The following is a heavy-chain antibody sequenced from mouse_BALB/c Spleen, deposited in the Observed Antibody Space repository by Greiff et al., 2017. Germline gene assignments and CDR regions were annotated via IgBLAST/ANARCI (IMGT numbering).Heavy chain of an antibody. Sequence: EVKLVESGGGLVQPGGSRKLSCAASGFTFSSFGMHWVRQAPEKGLEWVAYISSGSSTIYYADTVKGRFTISRDNPKNTLFLQMTSLRSEDTAMYYCARGVIYYDYDVDWFAYWGQGTLVTVSA. CDR2: ISSGSSTI. J-gene: IGHJ3*01. D-gene: IGHD2-4*01. V-gene: IGHV5-17*02. CDR1: GFTFSSFG. CDR3: ARGVIYYDYDVDWFAY.